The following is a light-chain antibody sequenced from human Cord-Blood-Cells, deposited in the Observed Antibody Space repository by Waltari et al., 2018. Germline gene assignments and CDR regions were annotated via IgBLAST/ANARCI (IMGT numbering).Light chain of an antibody. CDR3: SSYTSSSTFVV. CDR1: SSDVGGYNY. V-gene: IGLV2-14*01. Sequence: QSALTQPASVSGSPGQSITISCTGTSSDVGGYNYVSWYQQHPAKAPKLRIYDVSKRTSGVSTRFSGSKAGNTASLTISGLQAEDEADYYCSSYTSSSTFVVFGGGTKLTVL. CDR2: DVS. J-gene: IGLJ2*01.